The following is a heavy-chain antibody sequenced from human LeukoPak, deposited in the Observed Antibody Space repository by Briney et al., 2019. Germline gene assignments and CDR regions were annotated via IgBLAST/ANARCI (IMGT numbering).Heavy chain of an antibody. CDR3: ARRIAVAGTIWFDP. V-gene: IGHV3-7*01. J-gene: IGHJ5*02. CDR2: IKQDGSEK. CDR1: GFTFSSYW. D-gene: IGHD6-19*01. Sequence: GGSLRLSCAASGFTFSSYWMSWVRQAPGKGLGWVANIKQDGSEKYYVDSVKGRFTISRDNAKNSLYLQMNSLRAEDTAVYYCARRIAVAGTIWFDPWGQGTLVTVSS.